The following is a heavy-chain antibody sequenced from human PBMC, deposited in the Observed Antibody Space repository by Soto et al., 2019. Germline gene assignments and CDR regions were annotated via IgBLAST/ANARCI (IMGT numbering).Heavy chain of an antibody. V-gene: IGHV4-39*01. CDR1: GGSIISSSYY. J-gene: IGHJ5*02. CDR3: ARILWSSGWSRFDP. CDR2: IYYSGNT. Sequence: QLQLQESGPGLVKPSETLSLTCTVSGGSIISSSYYWGWLRQSPVQALEWIGSIYYSGNTYYNASLKSRVTISVDTSKNQFSLNLSSVTAADTAVYYCARILWSSGWSRFDPWGQGSLVIVSS. D-gene: IGHD6-19*01.